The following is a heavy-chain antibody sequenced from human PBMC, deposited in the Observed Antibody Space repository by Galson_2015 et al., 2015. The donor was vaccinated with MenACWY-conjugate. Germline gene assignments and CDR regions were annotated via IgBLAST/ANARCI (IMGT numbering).Heavy chain of an antibody. V-gene: IGHV3-49*03. D-gene: IGHD2-2*01. CDR2: IHSKNYSVNT. CDR3: TRDVHWDCSWTRSALDL. Sequence: SLRLSCATSGFAFGDYLMRWFRQAPGKGLEWVGYIHSKNYSVNTQYAASVKDRFTISRDDTRSIVYLQMNSLKTEDTAVYYCTRDVHWDCSWTRSALDLWGQGTLVTVSS. CDR1: GFAFGDYL. J-gene: IGHJ5*02.